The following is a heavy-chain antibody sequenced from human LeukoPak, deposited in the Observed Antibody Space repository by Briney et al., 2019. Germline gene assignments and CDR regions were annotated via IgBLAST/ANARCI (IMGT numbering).Heavy chain of an antibody. Sequence: PGGSLRLSCAASGFTFSSYSMNWVRQAPGKGLEWVSFISSSSSYIYYADSVKGRFTISRDNAKNSLYLQMNSLRAEDTAVYYCASIRGVDDYGDYVDYYYYMDVWGKGTTVTVSS. V-gene: IGHV3-21*01. J-gene: IGHJ6*03. D-gene: IGHD4-17*01. CDR1: GFTFSSYS. CDR3: ASIRGVDDYGDYVDYYYYMDV. CDR2: ISSSSSYI.